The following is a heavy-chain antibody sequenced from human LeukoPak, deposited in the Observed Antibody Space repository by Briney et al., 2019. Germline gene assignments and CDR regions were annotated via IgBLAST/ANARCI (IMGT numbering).Heavy chain of an antibody. CDR2: KYYTGNT. J-gene: IGHJ6*02. V-gene: IGHV4-59*08. CDR1: GGSISTYY. D-gene: IGHD1-26*01. Sequence: SETLSLTCTVSGGSISTYYWTWIRQPPGKGLEYIGYKYYTGNTNYNPSLKSRVTISVDTSKNQFSLKLTSVTAADTAVYYCARLGRLKSIGANNCYHGMDVWGQGTTVTVSS. CDR3: ARLGRLKSIGANNCYHGMDV.